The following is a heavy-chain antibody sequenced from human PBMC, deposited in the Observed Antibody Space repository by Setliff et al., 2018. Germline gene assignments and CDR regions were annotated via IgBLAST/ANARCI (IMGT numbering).Heavy chain of an antibody. V-gene: IGHV3-30*02. D-gene: IGHD2-2*02. CDR2: IRFDGGNK. J-gene: IGHJ4*02. CDR3: GTRDCRTTGCYNGYIES. CDR1: GFTFSAYG. Sequence: PGGSLRLSCAASGFTFSAYGMHWVRQAPGKGLEWVAFIRFDGGNKYYIDSVRGRFTISRDNSKNTLYLQMNSLRAEDTAVYFCGTRDCRTTGCYNGYIESWGQGTLVTVSS.